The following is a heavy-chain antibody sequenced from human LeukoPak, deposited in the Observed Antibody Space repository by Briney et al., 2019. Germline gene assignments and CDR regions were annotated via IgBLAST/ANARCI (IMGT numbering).Heavy chain of an antibody. CDR3: ARDMVRGVIHDAFDI. D-gene: IGHD3-10*01. CDR1: GFTFDDYG. CDR2: INWNGGST. V-gene: IGHV3-20*04. J-gene: IGHJ3*02. Sequence: GGSLRLSCGASGFTFDDYGMSWVRQAPGKGREWVSGINWNGGSTGYADSVKGRFTISRDNAKNSLYLQMNSLRAEDTALYYCARDMVRGVIHDAFDIWGQGTMVTLSS.